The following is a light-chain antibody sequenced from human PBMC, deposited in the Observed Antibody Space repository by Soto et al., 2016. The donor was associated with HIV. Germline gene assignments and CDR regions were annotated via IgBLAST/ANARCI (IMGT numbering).Light chain of an antibody. J-gene: IGLJ1*01. Sequence: SYALTQPPSVSVSPGQTASITCSGSNLGNTYASWYQQKPGQSPVLVIYQDTKRSSGIPERFSGFNSGDTATLTISGTQAIDEADYYCQAWDSSTTLYVFGTGTKVTVL. CDR3: QAWDSSTTLYV. V-gene: IGLV3-1*01. CDR1: NLGNTY. CDR2: QDT.